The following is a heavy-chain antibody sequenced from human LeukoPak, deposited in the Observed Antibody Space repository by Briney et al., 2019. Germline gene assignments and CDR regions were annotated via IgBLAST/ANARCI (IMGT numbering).Heavy chain of an antibody. V-gene: IGHV3-33*06. Sequence: GGSLRLSCAASGFTFSSYGMRGVRQAPGKGLEWVAVIWYDGSNKYYADSVKGRFTISRDNSKNTLYLQMNSLRAEDTAVYYCAKEAISSSFDYWGQGTLVTVSS. D-gene: IGHD6-6*01. CDR1: GFTFSSYG. CDR3: AKEAISSSFDY. J-gene: IGHJ4*02. CDR2: IWYDGSNK.